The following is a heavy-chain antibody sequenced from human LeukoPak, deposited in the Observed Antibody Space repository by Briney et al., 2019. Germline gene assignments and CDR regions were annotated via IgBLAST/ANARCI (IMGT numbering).Heavy chain of an antibody. J-gene: IGHJ1*01. CDR1: GFTFSSHG. CDR2: SSSIGGRT. Sequence: GGSLRLSCAPSGFTFSSHGMNWVRQAPGKGLEWVSGSSSIGGRTYYADSVKGRFTVTRDNSRNTLHLQMNSLRVEDTGVYYCAKDDAWGRFYHWGQGTLVTVSS. D-gene: IGHD3-16*01. CDR3: AKDDAWGRFYH. V-gene: IGHV3-23*01.